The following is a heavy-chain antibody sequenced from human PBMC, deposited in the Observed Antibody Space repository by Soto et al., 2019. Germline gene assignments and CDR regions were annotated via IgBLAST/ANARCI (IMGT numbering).Heavy chain of an antibody. J-gene: IGHJ6*01. CDR1: GYTLTSYY. V-gene: IGHV1-46*01. D-gene: IGHD2-2*01. Sequence: ASVKVSCKASGYTLTSYYMHWVRQAPGQGLEWMGIINPSGGSTTYAQNFQGRVSMTRDTSTSTVYMHLISLRSEDTAVYYCARPAATQHYYSNYGMHVWGQGTTVTVSS. CDR3: ARPAATQHYYSNYGMHV. CDR2: INPSGGST.